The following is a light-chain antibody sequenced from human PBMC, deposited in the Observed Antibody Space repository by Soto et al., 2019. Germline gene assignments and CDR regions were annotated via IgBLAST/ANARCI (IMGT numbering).Light chain of an antibody. V-gene: IGKV3-20*01. J-gene: IGKJ4*01. CDR3: QQYGSSPSGALT. Sequence: EIVLTQSPGTLSLSPGESTTLSCRARKNVSSSYLAWYQQKPGQAPRLLIYGASSRATGIPDRFSGSGSGTDFTLTISRLEHEDFAVYYCQQYGSSPSGALTFGGGTKVEIK. CDR1: KNVSSSY. CDR2: GAS.